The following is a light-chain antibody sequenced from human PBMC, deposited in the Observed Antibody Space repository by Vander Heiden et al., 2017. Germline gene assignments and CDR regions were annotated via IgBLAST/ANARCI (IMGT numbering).Light chain of an antibody. CDR3: CSYAGRFV. J-gene: IGLJ1*01. CDR2: DVS. V-gene: IGLV2-11*01. CDR1: CSDVGGYNY. Sequence: SPGQSVTISCTGTCSDVGGYNYVSWYQQHPGKVPKLMIYDVSKRPAGVPDRFSGSKSGNTASLTISGLQAEDEADYYCCSYAGRFVFGPGTEVTVL.